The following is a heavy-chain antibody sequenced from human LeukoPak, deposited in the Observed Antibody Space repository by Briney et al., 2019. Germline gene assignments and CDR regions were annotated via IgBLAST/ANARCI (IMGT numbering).Heavy chain of an antibody. D-gene: IGHD2-15*01. CDR3: AKDGVRYCSGGSCPVDY. Sequence: GGSLRLSCAASGFTFSSYAMSWVRQAPGKGLEWVSAISGSGGSTYYADSVKGRFTISRDNSKNTLCLQMNSLRAEDTAVYYCAKDGVRYCSGGSCPVDYWGQGTLVTVSS. J-gene: IGHJ4*02. V-gene: IGHV3-23*01. CDR1: GFTFSSYA. CDR2: ISGSGGST.